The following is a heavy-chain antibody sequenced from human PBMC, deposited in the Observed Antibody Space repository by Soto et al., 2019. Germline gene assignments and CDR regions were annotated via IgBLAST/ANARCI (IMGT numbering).Heavy chain of an antibody. Sequence: PSETLSLTCTVSGGSISSHFWSWIRQPPGKGLEWIGFVSYTGNTIYNPSLRSRVTMSVDTSRNQVSLILTSVTAADTAVYFCARGEQYSGRIFDYWGQGTLVTVSS. CDR1: GGSISSHF. V-gene: IGHV4-59*11. D-gene: IGHD1-26*01. CDR2: VSYTGNT. J-gene: IGHJ4*02. CDR3: ARGEQYSGRIFDY.